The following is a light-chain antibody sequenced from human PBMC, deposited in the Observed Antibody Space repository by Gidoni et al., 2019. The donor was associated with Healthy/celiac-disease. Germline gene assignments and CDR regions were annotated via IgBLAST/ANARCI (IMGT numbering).Light chain of an antibody. CDR2: AAS. V-gene: IGKV1-39*01. J-gene: IGKJ3*01. Sequence: DIQMTQSPSSLSASVGDSVTITCRDSQSISSYLNWYQQKPGKAPKLLIYAASSWQSGVPSRFSGSGSGTDFTLTISSLQPEDFATYYCQQSYSTPGTFGPGTKVDIK. CDR3: QQSYSTPGT. CDR1: QSISSY.